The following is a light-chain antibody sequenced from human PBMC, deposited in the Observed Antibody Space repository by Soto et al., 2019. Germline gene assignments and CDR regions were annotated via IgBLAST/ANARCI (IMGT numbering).Light chain of an antibody. Sequence: QAVVTQPPSVSGAPGQRVTISCTWTSSNIGSPFDVHWYQHLPGTAPRLLIYANNNRPSGVPDRSSGHKSGPAASLAITGLQGDYEADYSCQSFLSRLSAPVFGGGTKLT. CDR1: SSNIGSPFD. CDR2: ANN. J-gene: IGLJ2*01. V-gene: IGLV1-40*01. CDR3: QSFLSRLSAPV.